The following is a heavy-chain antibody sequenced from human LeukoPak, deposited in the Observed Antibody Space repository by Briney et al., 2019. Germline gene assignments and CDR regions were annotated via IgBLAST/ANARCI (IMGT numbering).Heavy chain of an antibody. CDR2: IYYSGST. CDR1: GGSISSYY. V-gene: IGHV4-59*01. Sequence: SETLSLTCTVSGGSISSYYWSWIRQPPGKGLEWIGYIYYSGSTNYNPSLKSRVTISVGTSTNQFSLKLSSVTAADTAVYYCAREREQLVPPYYYYYGMDVWGQGTTVTVSS. CDR3: AREREQLVPPYYYYYGMDV. D-gene: IGHD6-13*01. J-gene: IGHJ6*02.